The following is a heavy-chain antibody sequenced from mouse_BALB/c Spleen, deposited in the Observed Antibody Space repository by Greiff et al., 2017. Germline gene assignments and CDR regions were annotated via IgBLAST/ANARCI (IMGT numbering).Heavy chain of an antibody. CDR1: GFTFSDYY. Sequence: VQGVESGGGLVKPGGSLKLSCAASGFTFSDYYMYWVRQTPEKRLEWVATISDGGSYTYYPDSVKGRFTISRDNAKNNLYLQMSSLKSEDTAMYYCARNWDVYYAMDYWGQGTSVTVSS. D-gene: IGHD4-1*01. V-gene: IGHV5-4*02. J-gene: IGHJ4*01. CDR3: ARNWDVYYAMDY. CDR2: ISDGGSYT.